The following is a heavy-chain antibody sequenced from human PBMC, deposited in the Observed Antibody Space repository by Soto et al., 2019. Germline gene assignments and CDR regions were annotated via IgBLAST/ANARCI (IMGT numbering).Heavy chain of an antibody. V-gene: IGHV4-34*01. Sequence: QVHLQQWGAGLLKPSETLSLTCAVSGGSFSSFYWSWIRQPPGKGLEWIGEINHSGNANYHPSLKSRVTISVDTSENQFFLKLNSVTAADTAVYYCAIPIAGPGTWHYYYGLDVWGQGTTVTVSS. CDR1: GGSFSSFY. CDR2: INHSGNA. J-gene: IGHJ6*02. CDR3: AIPIAGPGTWHYYYGLDV. D-gene: IGHD6-13*01.